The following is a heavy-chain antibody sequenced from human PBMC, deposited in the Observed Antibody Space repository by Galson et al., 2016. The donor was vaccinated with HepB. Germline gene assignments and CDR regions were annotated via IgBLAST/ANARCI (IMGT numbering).Heavy chain of an antibody. CDR2: IYYSGST. Sequence: TLSLTCTVSGGSFNTESYYWSWIRQHPGKGLEWIGYIYYSGSTFYNPSLKSRVTISLDPTKNQFSLRLSSVTAADTAIYYCSRVRITGRTFPFDYWGQGTLVTVSS. V-gene: IGHV4-31*03. CDR3: SRVRITGRTFPFDY. CDR1: GGSFNTESYY. D-gene: IGHD1/OR15-1a*01. J-gene: IGHJ4*02.